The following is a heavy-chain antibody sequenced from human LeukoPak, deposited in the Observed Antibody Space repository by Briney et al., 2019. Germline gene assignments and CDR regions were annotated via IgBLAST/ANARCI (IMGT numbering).Heavy chain of an antibody. Sequence: GGSLRLSCSASGFTYSSYAMHWVRQAPGKGLEYVSAISSNGGSTYYADSVKGRFTISRDNSKNTLYLQMSSLRAEDTAVYYCVKARGSGRPSAFDIWGQGTMVTVSS. CDR3: VKARGSGRPSAFDI. D-gene: IGHD3-10*01. CDR2: ISSNGGST. V-gene: IGHV3-64D*06. CDR1: GFTYSSYA. J-gene: IGHJ3*02.